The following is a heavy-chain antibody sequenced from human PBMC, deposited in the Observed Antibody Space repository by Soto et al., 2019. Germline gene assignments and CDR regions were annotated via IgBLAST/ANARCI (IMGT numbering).Heavy chain of an antibody. Sequence: PGGSLRLSCAASGFTFSSCAMNWVRQASGEGLEWVSYITSTDTSTTSTIYYADSVKGRFTISRDNAKNSLYLQMNSLRDEDTAVYYCARRLRNTYGMDVWGQGTTVTVSS. CDR1: GFTFSSCA. D-gene: IGHD1-1*01. V-gene: IGHV3-48*02. CDR3: ARRLRNTYGMDV. J-gene: IGHJ6*02. CDR2: ITSTDTSTTSTI.